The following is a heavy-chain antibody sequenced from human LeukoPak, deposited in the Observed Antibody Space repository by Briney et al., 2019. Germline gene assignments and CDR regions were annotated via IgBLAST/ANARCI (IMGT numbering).Heavy chain of an antibody. CDR1: GGSMSRSIIY. J-gene: IGHJ3*01. CDR2: LYYSGST. Sequence: SETLSLTCSVSGGSMSRSIIYWGWIGPAPGKGLEWIGSLYYSGSTYYNPSLRSRVTISVDTSKNQSSLRLSSVTAANTAVYYCARQEYDSSGRVFPDAFDVWGQGTMVTVSS. D-gene: IGHD3-22*01. V-gene: IGHV4-39*01. CDR3: ARQEYDSSGRVFPDAFDV.